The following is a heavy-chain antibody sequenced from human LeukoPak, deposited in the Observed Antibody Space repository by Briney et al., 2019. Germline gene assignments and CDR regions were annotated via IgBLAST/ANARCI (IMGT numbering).Heavy chain of an antibody. V-gene: IGHV3-23*01. Sequence: PGGTLRLSCAASGFTFSSYGMSWVRQAPGKGLEWVSAISGSGGSTYYADSVKGRFTISRDNSKNTLYLQMNSLRAEDTAVYYCAKVKVVPAAMGFDYWGQGTLVTVSS. CDR2: ISGSGGST. J-gene: IGHJ4*02. CDR1: GFTFSSYG. CDR3: AKVKVVPAAMGFDY. D-gene: IGHD2-2*01.